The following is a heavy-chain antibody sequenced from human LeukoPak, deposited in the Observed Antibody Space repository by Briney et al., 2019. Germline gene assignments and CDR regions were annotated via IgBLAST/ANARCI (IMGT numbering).Heavy chain of an antibody. Sequence: PSETLSLTCTVSGGSISSSSYYWGWIRQPPGKGLEWIGNIYYSGSTYYNPSLKSRVTISVDTSKNQFSLKLSSVTAADTAVYYCARERDIVVVPAAQTPWGQGTLVTVSS. CDR1: GGSISSSSYY. J-gene: IGHJ5*02. CDR3: ARERDIVVVPAAQTP. V-gene: IGHV4-39*07. D-gene: IGHD2-2*01. CDR2: IYYSGST.